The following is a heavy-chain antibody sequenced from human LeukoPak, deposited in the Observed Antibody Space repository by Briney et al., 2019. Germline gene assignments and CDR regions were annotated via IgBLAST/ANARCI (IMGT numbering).Heavy chain of an antibody. CDR3: APEVVPAAKRWAWDV. J-gene: IGHJ6*04. CDR2: IYYSGST. Sequence: SETLSLTCTVSGGSISSSSYYWGWIRQPPGKGLEWIGSIYYSGSTYYNPSLKSRVTISVDTSKNQFSLKLSSVTAAGTAVYYCAPEVVPAAKRWAWDVWGKGTTVTVSS. CDR1: GGSISSSSYY. V-gene: IGHV4-39*01. D-gene: IGHD2-2*01.